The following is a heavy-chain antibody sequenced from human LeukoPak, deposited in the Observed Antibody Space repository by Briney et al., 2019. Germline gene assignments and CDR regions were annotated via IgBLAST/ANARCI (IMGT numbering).Heavy chain of an antibody. V-gene: IGHV1-69*05. CDR3: ARDGAHDYGDWDAFDI. J-gene: IGHJ3*02. D-gene: IGHD4-17*01. Sequence: SVNVSCKASGGTFSSYAISWVRQAPGQGLEWMGGIIPIFGTANYAQKFQGRVTITTDESTSTAYMELSSLRSEDTAVYYCARDGAHDYGDWDAFDIWGQGTMVTVSS. CDR1: GGTFSSYA. CDR2: IIPIFGTA.